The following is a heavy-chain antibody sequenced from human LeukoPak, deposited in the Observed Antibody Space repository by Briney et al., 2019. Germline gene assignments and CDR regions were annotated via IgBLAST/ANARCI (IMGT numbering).Heavy chain of an antibody. CDR1: GFTFSSYG. CDR2: ISGSGGST. V-gene: IGHV3-23*01. Sequence: PGGSLRLSCAASGFTFSSYGMSWVRQAPGKGLEWVSAISGSGGSTDYADSVKGRFTISRDNSKNTLYLQMNSLRAEDTAVYYCAKGQQWLVLTGFDYWGQGTLVTASS. CDR3: AKGQQWLVLTGFDY. D-gene: IGHD6-19*01. J-gene: IGHJ4*02.